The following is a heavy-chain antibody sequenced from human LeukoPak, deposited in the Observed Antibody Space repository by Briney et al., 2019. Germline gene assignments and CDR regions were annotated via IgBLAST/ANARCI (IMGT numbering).Heavy chain of an antibody. CDR3: AELGITMIGGV. CDR2: IKQDGSEK. J-gene: IGHJ6*04. Sequence: PGGSLRLSCAASGFTFSSYWMSWVRQAPGKGLEGVAYIKQDGSEKYYVDSVKGRFTISRDNAKNSLYLQMNSLRAEDTAVYYCAELGITMIGGVWGKGTTVTISS. D-gene: IGHD3-10*02. CDR1: GFTFSSYW. V-gene: IGHV3-7*01.